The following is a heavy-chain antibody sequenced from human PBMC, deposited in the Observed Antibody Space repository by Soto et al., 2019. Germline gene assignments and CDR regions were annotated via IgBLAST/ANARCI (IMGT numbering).Heavy chain of an antibody. D-gene: IGHD3-9*01. CDR2: IYWNDDK. CDR1: GFSLSTSGVG. J-gene: IGHJ4*02. CDR3: SHSLDMGSSIRYFDY. Sequence: SGPTLVNPTQTLTLTCTFSGFSLSTSGVGVGWIRQPPGKALEWLALIYWNDDKRYSPSLKSRLTITKDTSKNQVVLTMTNMDPVDTATYYCSHSLDMGSSIRYFDYWGQGTLVTGSS. V-gene: IGHV2-5*01.